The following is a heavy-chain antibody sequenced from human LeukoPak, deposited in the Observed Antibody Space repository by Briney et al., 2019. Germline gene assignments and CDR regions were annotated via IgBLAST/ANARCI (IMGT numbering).Heavy chain of an antibody. CDR2: VRPYNGNP. J-gene: IGHJ4*02. CDR1: GYNFGNYA. D-gene: IGHD3-10*01. CDR3: ARDGPVTMVRGVINSFDY. V-gene: IGHV1-18*01. Sequence: ASVKVSCKASGYNFGNYAISWVRQAPGQGLEWMGWVRPYNGNPSYAQKVQGRVTMTTDTSTNTAYMELRSLRSDDTAVYYCARDGPVTMVRGVINSFDYWGQGTLVTVSS.